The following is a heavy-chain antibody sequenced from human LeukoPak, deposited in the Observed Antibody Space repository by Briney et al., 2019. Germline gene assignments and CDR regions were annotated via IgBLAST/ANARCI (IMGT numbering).Heavy chain of an antibody. CDR2: INWNGGST. V-gene: IGHV3-20*04. CDR1: GFTFDDYG. D-gene: IGHD6-19*01. Sequence: GGSLRLSCAASGFTFDDYGMSWVRQAPGKGLEWVSGINWNGGSTGYADSVKGRFTISRDNAKNSLYLQMNSLRAEDTALYYCARDREGVAVAVTFDYWGQGTLVTVSS. CDR3: ARDREGVAVAVTFDY. J-gene: IGHJ4*02.